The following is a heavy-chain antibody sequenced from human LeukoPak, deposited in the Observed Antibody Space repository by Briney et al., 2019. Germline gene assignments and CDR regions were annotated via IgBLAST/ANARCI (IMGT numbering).Heavy chain of an antibody. V-gene: IGHV4-34*01. CDR3: ARLISYSYYYDSSGYYPDY. CDR1: GGSFSGYY. J-gene: IGHJ4*02. CDR2: INHSGST. Sequence: SETLSLTCAVYGGSFSGYYWSWIRQPPGKGLEWIGEINHSGSTNYNPSLKSRVTISVDTSKNQFSLKLSSVTAADTAVYYCARLISYSYYYDSSGYYPDYWGQGTLVTVSS. D-gene: IGHD3-22*01.